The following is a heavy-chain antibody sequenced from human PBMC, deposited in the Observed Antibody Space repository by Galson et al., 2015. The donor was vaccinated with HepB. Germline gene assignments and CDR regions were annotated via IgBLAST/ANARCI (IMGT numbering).Heavy chain of an antibody. CDR1: GFTFSSYG. V-gene: IGHV3-33*01. D-gene: IGHD5-18*01. CDR3: AREADTAMEYYFDY. CDR2: IWYDGSNK. Sequence: SLRLSCAASGFTFSSYGMHWVRQAPGKGLEWVAVIWYDGSNKYYADSVKGRFTISRDNSKNTLYLQMNSLRAEDTAVYYCAREADTAMEYYFDYWGQGTLVTVSS. J-gene: IGHJ4*02.